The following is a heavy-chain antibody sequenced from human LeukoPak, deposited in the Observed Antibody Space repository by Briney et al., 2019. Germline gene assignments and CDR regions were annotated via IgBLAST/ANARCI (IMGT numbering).Heavy chain of an antibody. V-gene: IGHV3-74*01. CDR1: GFTFSSYW. J-gene: IGHJ6*03. D-gene: IGHD6-13*01. Sequence: PGGSLRLSCTASGFTFSSYWMHWVRQAPGKGLVWVSRINNDGSRTDYADSVKGRFTISRDNAKNTLYLQMNSLRAEDTAVYYCAREWQQLWINMDAWGKGTTVTVSS. CDR2: INNDGSRT. CDR3: AREWQQLWINMDA.